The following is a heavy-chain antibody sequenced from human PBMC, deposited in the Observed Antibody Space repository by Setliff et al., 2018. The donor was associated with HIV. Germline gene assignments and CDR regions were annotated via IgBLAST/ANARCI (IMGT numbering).Heavy chain of an antibody. V-gene: IGHV1-46*01. J-gene: IGHJ3*01. CDR3: ARGQASNDYGVSF. D-gene: IGHD4-17*01. Sequence: ASVKVSCKASGYTFPNFYMHGVRQAPGQGLEWRGIINPGGGNTRYAQRFQGRVSMTRDTYTSTAYMELSSLRSEDTGVYYCARGQASNDYGVSFWGQGTMVTVSS. CDR1: GYTFPNFY. CDR2: INPGGGNT.